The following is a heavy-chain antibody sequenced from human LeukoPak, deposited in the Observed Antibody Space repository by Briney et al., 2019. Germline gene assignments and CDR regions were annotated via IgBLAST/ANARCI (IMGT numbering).Heavy chain of an antibody. D-gene: IGHD3-22*01. CDR2: IWYDGSNK. Sequence: GGSLRLSCAASGFTFSGFGMHWVRRAPGKGLEWVAVIWYDGSNKYYADSVKGRFTISRDNSKNTLYLQMNSLRAEDTAVYYCARDQYSSYLYYFDYWGQGTLVTVSS. V-gene: IGHV3-33*01. J-gene: IGHJ4*02. CDR1: GFTFSGFG. CDR3: ARDQYSSYLYYFDY.